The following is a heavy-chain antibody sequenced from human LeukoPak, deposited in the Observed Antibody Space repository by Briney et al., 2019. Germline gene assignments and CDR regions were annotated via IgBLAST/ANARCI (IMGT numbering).Heavy chain of an antibody. D-gene: IGHD6-13*01. J-gene: IGHJ4*02. CDR2: IKQDGSEK. CDR1: GFTFSSYW. V-gene: IGHV3-7*01. Sequence: HPGGSLRLSCAASGFTFSSYWMSWVRQAPGKGLEWVANIKQDGSEKYYVDSVKGRFTISRDNAKNSLYLQMNSLRAEDTAVYYCAGDLDSSSWYYFDYWGQGTLATVSS. CDR3: AGDLDSSSWYYFDY.